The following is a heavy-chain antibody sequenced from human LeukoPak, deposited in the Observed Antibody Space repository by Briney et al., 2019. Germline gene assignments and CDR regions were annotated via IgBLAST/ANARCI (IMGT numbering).Heavy chain of an antibody. CDR1: GFTFSSYS. CDR3: ARDDERAAAGTDY. CDR2: ISSSSSYI. D-gene: IGHD6-13*01. J-gene: IGHJ4*02. Sequence: GGSLRLSCAAPGFTFSSYSMNWVRQAPGKGLEWVSSISSSSSYIYYADSVKGRFTISRDNAKNSLYLQMNSLRAEDTAVYYCARDDERAAAGTDYWGQGTLVTVSS. V-gene: IGHV3-21*01.